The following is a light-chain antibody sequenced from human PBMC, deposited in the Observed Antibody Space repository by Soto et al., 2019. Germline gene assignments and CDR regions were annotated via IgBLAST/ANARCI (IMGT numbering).Light chain of an antibody. CDR1: SSDVGNYKY. CDR2: EVS. V-gene: IGLV2-14*01. CDR3: FSYTSSGTYV. J-gene: IGLJ1*01. Sequence: QSVLTQPASVSGSPGQSITISCTGTSSDVGNYKYVSWYQQHPGKAPKLMIYEVSNRPSGVSNRFSGSKSGNTASLTTSGLQAEDETDYYCFSYTSSGTYVFGNGTKVT.